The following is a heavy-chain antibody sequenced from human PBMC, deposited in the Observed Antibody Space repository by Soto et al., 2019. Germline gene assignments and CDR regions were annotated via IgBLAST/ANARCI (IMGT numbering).Heavy chain of an antibody. D-gene: IGHD2-15*01. V-gene: IGHV3-23*01. CDR3: AKDPFYCSGGSCSAEYFQH. CDR2: ISGSGGST. Sequence: GGSLRLSCAASGFTFSSYAMSWVRQAPGKGLEWVSAISGSGGSTYYADSVKGRFTISRDNSKNTLYLQMNSLRAEDTAVYYCAKDPFYCSGGSCSAEYFQHWGQGTLVTVSS. J-gene: IGHJ1*01. CDR1: GFTFSSYA.